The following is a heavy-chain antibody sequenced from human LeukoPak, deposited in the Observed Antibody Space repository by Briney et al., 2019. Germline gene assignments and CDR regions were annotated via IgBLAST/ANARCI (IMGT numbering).Heavy chain of an antibody. D-gene: IGHD3-3*01. V-gene: IGHV4-39*01. J-gene: IGHJ4*02. CDR3: AGRTIFGVVLDY. CDR1: GGSISSSSYY. Sequence: PSETLSLTCTVSGGSISSSSYYWGWIRQPPGKGLEWIGSIYYSGSTYYNPSLKSRVTISVDTSKNQFSLKLSSVTAADTAVYYCAGRTIFGVVLDYWGQGTLVTVSS. CDR2: IYYSGST.